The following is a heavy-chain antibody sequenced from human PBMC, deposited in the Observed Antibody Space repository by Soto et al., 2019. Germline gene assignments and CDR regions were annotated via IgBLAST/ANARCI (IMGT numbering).Heavy chain of an antibody. Sequence: EVQRVESGGDLVQPGGPLRLSCAAPGFTFTRPWLNWVRQAPGRGREWVGRAKSEINGGAVDYAAPVKGRFTISRDASQNTVYLQMNSLRADDTAVYYCAADLPDWGAYAFDYWGHGTQVTVSS. V-gene: IGHV3-15*07. CDR2: AKSEINGGAV. D-gene: IGHD3-16*01. J-gene: IGHJ4*01. CDR3: AADLPDWGAYAFDY. CDR1: GFTFTRPW.